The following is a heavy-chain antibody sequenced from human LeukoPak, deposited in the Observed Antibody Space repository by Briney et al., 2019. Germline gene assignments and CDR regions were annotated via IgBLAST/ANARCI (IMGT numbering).Heavy chain of an antibody. CDR3: ARVSTGGRYDY. CDR1: DGSISGYY. V-gene: IGHV4-59*10. D-gene: IGHD1-14*01. J-gene: IGHJ4*02. Sequence: SETLCLTCAVSDGSISGYYWSWVRQPAGKGLEWIWRIFSTGSINYNPSPKSRVTMSVEQYKNQFSLTLSSVTAANTAVYYCARVSTGGRYDYWGQGTLVTVSS. CDR2: IFSTGSI.